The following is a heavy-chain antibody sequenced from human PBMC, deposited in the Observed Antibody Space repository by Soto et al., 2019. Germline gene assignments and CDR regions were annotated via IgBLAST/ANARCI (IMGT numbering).Heavy chain of an antibody. CDR2: IYYSGRT. V-gene: IGHV4-59*01. CDR1: GGSISSYY. D-gene: IGHD6-19*01. Sequence: QVQLQESGPGLVKPSETLSLTCTVSGGSISSYYWSWIRQPPGKGLEWIGYIYYSGRTNYNPSLKSRVTISVDTSKNQFSLKLSSVTAADPAVYYCARRYSSGFDYWGPGTLVTVSS. J-gene: IGHJ4*01. CDR3: ARRYSSGFDY.